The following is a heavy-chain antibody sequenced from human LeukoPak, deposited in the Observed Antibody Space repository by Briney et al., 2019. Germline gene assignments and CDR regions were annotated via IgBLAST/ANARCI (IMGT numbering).Heavy chain of an antibody. V-gene: IGHV3-21*01. J-gene: IGHJ4*02. CDR2: ISGSSNYI. D-gene: IGHD2-8*01. Sequence: GGSLRLSCAASGFTFSGYSMNWVRQAPGKGLEWVASISGSSNYIHYADSVKGRFSISRDNANNSLYLQMNSLRVEDTAVYYCARDLMVYAFFDYWGLGTLVTVSS. CDR1: GFTFSGYS. CDR3: ARDLMVYAFFDY.